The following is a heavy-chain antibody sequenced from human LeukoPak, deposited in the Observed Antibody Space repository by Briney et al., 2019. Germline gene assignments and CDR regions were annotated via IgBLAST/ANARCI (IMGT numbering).Heavy chain of an antibody. J-gene: IGHJ5*02. CDR1: GFDLSTYE. CDR2: ITISGHTK. Sequence: GGSLRLSCAASGFDLSTYEMNWVRQAPGKGLEWIADITISGHTKNYGDSVKGRFTISRDNARTSLYLQMNSLGVEDTGVYYCARGDPHADLWGQGTLVTVSS. V-gene: IGHV3-48*03. CDR3: ARGDPHADL.